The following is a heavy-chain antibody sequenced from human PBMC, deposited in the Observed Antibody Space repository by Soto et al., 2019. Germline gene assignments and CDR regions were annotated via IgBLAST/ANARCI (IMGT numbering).Heavy chain of an antibody. Sequence: SETLSLTCTVSGVSITSYFWSWIRQTPGKGLDWIGSISFSGATYSNPSLKGRAALSVDTSENHLSLTLNSVTSADTAVYFCARGPRHGYYRYFGFWGQ. V-gene: IGHV4-59*01. CDR3: ARGPRHGYYRYFGF. D-gene: IGHD3-9*01. CDR1: GVSITSYF. J-gene: IGHJ1*01. CDR2: ISFSGAT.